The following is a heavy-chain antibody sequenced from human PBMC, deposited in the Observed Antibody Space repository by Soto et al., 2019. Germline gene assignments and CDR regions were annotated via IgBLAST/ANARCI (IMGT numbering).Heavy chain of an antibody. Sequence: PGGSLRLSCAASGFTFSSYGMHWVRQAPGKGLEWVAVIWYDGSNKYYADSVKGRFTISRDTAKNILYLQMNSLRDEDTAVYFCVRDSDSVADMTHGDFWGRGTLVTVSS. V-gene: IGHV3-33*01. CDR3: VRDSDSVADMTHGDF. CDR1: GFTFSSYG. CDR2: IWYDGSNK. J-gene: IGHJ4*02. D-gene: IGHD2-21*01.